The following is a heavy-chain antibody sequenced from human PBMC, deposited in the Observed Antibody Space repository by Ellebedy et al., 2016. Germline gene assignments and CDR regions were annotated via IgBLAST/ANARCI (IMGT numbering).Heavy chain of an antibody. V-gene: IGHV2-26*01. CDR3: ARHSGSYSRRENYYYYYYMDV. Sequence: SGPTLVKPTETLTLTCTVSGFSLSNARMGVSWIRQPPGKALEWLAHIFSNDEKSYSTSLKSRLTISKDTSKSQVVLTMTNMDPVDTATYYCARHSGSYSRRENYYYYYYMDVWGKGTTVTVSS. J-gene: IGHJ6*03. CDR2: IFSNDEK. CDR1: GFSLSNARMG. D-gene: IGHD1-26*01.